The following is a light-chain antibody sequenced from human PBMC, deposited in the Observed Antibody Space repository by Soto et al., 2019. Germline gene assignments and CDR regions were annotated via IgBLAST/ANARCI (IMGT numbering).Light chain of an antibody. CDR2: TTS. CDR3: QQCDSTPQT. V-gene: IGKV1-39*01. Sequence: DIQMTQSPSSLSASVGDRVTITCRASQSINSRLNWFQQKPGKPPKRLIHTTSSLQSGVPSRFSGSGTGTDFTLTISSLQPEDFATYYCQQCDSTPQTFGGGTKVEI. J-gene: IGKJ4*01. CDR1: QSINSR.